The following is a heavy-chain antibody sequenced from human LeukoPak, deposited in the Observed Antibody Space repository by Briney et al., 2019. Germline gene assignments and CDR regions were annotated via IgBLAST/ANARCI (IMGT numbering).Heavy chain of an antibody. V-gene: IGHV1-69*13. J-gene: IGHJ4*02. D-gene: IGHD5-12*01. Sequence: SVKVSCKASGGTFSSYAISWVRQAPGQGLEWMVGIIPIFGTANYAQKFQGRVTITADESTSTAYMELSSLRSEDRAVYYCARLITTKGYSGYERDYWGQGTLVTVSS. CDR2: IIPIFGTA. CDR3: ARLITTKGYSGYERDY. CDR1: GGTFSSYA.